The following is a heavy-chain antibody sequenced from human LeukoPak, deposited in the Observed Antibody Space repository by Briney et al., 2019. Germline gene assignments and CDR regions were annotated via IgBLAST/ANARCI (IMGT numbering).Heavy chain of an antibody. V-gene: IGHV4-59*12. Sequence: SETLSLTCTVSGGSISSYYWSWIRQPPGKGLEWIGYIYYSGSTNYNPSLKSRVTISVDTSKNQFSLKLSSVTAADTAVYYCAREGYYNSSGYFNNWFDPWGQGTLVTVST. J-gene: IGHJ5*02. CDR2: IYYSGST. CDR1: GGSISSYY. CDR3: AREGYYNSSGYFNNWFDP. D-gene: IGHD3-22*01.